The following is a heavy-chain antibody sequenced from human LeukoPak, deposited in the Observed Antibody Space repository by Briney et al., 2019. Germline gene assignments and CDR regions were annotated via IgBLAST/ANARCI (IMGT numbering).Heavy chain of an antibody. J-gene: IGHJ4*02. CDR1: GFTFDDYG. V-gene: IGHV3-20*04. CDR2: INWNGASI. Sequence: GGSLRLSCAASGFTFDDYGMSWVRQAPGKGLEWVAGINWNGASIGYADSVKGRFTISRDNSKNTLYLQMNSLRAEDTAVYYCAKLVGDSSGYYFDYWGQGTLVTVSS. D-gene: IGHD3-22*01. CDR3: AKLVGDSSGYYFDY.